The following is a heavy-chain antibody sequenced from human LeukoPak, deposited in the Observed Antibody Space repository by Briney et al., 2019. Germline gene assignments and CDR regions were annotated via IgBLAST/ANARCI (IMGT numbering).Heavy chain of an antibody. V-gene: IGHV3-64*01. D-gene: IGHD6-19*01. CDR2: ISSNGYNT. CDR3: VRVAVAGHHFDY. Sequence: GGSLRLSCAASGFTFSNYAMHWVRQAPGKGLEYVSAISSNGYNTYYANSVRGRFTISRDNSNNTLYLQMGSLRAEDMAVYYCVRVAVAGHHFDYWGQGTLVTVSS. CDR1: GFTFSNYA. J-gene: IGHJ4*02.